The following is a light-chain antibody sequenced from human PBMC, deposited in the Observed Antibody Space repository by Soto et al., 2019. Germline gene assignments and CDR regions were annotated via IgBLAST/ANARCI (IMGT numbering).Light chain of an antibody. CDR3: SSYTSSSTPRVV. J-gene: IGLJ2*01. Sequence: QSALTQPASVSGSPGQSITISCTGTSSDVGGYNYVSWYLQHPGKAPKLMIYEVSNRPSGVSNRFSGSKSGNTASLTISGLQAEDEADYYCSSYTSSSTPRVVFGGGTKLTVL. CDR1: SSDVGGYNY. V-gene: IGLV2-14*01. CDR2: EVS.